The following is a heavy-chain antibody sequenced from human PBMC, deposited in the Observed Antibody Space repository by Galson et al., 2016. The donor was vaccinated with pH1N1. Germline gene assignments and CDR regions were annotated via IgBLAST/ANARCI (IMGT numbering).Heavy chain of an antibody. CDR3: ASDPSTALYNHYYMDV. V-gene: IGHV1-69*04. Sequence: SVKVSCKASGGTFTLYGITWVRQAPGQGLEWMGRIIPIVGLTKYAEKFQGRVTITADVSTSTAYMELSSLRSEDTAVYYCASDPSTALYNHYYMDVWGKGTTVTVSS. J-gene: IGHJ6*03. CDR2: IIPIVGLT. CDR1: GGTFTLYG.